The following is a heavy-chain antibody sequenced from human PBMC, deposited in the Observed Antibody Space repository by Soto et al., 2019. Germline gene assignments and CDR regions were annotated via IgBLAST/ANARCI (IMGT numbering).Heavy chain of an antibody. D-gene: IGHD6-19*01. CDR2: ISYDGSNK. J-gene: IGHJ4*02. Sequence: GGSLRLSCAASGFTFSSYAMLRVRQAPGKGLEWVAVISYDGSNKYYADSVKGRFTISRDNSKNTLYLQMNSLRAEDTAVYYCARDRLSPVAGLGPFDYWGQGTLVTVSS. CDR3: ARDRLSPVAGLGPFDY. CDR1: GFTFSSYA. V-gene: IGHV3-30-3*01.